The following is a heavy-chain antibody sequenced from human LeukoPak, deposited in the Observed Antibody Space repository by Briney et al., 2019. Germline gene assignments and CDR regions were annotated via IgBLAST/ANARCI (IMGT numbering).Heavy chain of an antibody. CDR1: GYTFTGYS. J-gene: IGHJ4*02. CDR3: ASGYNSGWTFDY. CDR2: INPNSGDT. D-gene: IGHD2-15*01. Sequence: ASVKVSCKASGYTFTGYSIHWVRQAPGQGLEWMGRINPNSGDTNYAPKFQGEVTMTRDTSISTAFMEVSRLRSDDTAVYYCASGYNSGWTFDYWGQGTLVTVSS. V-gene: IGHV1-2*06.